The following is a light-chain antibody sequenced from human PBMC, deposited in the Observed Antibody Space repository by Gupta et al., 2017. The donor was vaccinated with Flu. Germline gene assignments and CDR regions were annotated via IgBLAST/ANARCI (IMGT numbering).Light chain of an antibody. CDR1: QSVSSGY. J-gene: IGKJ1*01. CDR3: QQYGSPPWT. V-gene: IGKV3-20*01. CDR2: GAS. Sequence: ERATRSCWASQSVSSGYLAWYQQKPGQAPRLLIYGASSRATAIPDRFSGSGSGTDFTLTISRLEPEDFAVYYCQQYGSPPWTFGQGTKVEIK.